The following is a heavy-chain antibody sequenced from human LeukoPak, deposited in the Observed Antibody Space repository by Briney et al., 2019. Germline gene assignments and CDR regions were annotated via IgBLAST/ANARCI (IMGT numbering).Heavy chain of an antibody. Sequence: GASVKVSCRASGYTFTNFDINWVRQAPGQGLEWMGRIIPILGIANYAQKFQGRVTITADKSTSTAYMELSSLRSEDTAVYYCARAAYYDILTGYYHRYFDYWGQGTLVTVSS. V-gene: IGHV1-69*04. CDR1: GYTFTNFD. CDR3: ARAAYYDILTGYYHRYFDY. D-gene: IGHD3-9*01. CDR2: IIPILGIA. J-gene: IGHJ4*02.